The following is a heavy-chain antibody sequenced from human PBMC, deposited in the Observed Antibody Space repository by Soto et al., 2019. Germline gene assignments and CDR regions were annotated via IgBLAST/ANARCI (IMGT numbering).Heavy chain of an antibody. D-gene: IGHD6-13*01. CDR2: IIPIFGTA. V-gene: IGHV1-69*13. CDR3: ARDEGLYSSPLTYYYYGMDV. Sequence: EASVKVSCKASGGTFSSYAVSWVRQAPGQGLEWMGGIIPIFGTANYAQKFQGRVTITADESTSTAYMELSSLRSEDTAVYYCARDEGLYSSPLTYYYYGMDVWGQGTTVTVSS. CDR1: GGTFSSYA. J-gene: IGHJ6*02.